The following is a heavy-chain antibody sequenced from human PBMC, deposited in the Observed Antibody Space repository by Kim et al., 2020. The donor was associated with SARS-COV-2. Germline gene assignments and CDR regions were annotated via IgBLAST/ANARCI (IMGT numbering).Heavy chain of an antibody. V-gene: IGHV3-48*01. Sequence: GGSLRLSCAASGFTFSSSNMNWVRQAPGKGLEWISYISSSSSTISYADSVKGRFTISRDNAKNSLHLQMNSLRAEDTAVYYCASLQSSGWYPLYYFDYWGQGTLVTVSS. CDR2: ISSSSSTI. D-gene: IGHD6-19*01. CDR3: ASLQSSGWYPLYYFDY. J-gene: IGHJ4*02. CDR1: GFTFSSSN.